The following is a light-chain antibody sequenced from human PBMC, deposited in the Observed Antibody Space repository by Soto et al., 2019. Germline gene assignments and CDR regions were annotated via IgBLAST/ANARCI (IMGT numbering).Light chain of an antibody. J-gene: IGLJ1*01. CDR1: SSDVGGYNS. Sequence: QSALTQPRSVSGSPGQSVTVSCIGTSSDVGGYNSVSWYQEHPGKAPKLMIYDVIKRPSGVPDRFSGSKSGNTASLTISGLLAEDEADYYCCSYVGSTLFVFGTGTKVTVL. CDR3: CSYVGSTLFV. V-gene: IGLV2-11*01. CDR2: DVI.